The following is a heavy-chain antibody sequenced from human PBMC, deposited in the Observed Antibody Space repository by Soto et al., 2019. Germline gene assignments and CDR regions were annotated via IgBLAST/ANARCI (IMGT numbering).Heavy chain of an antibody. CDR1: GGTFSSYA. D-gene: IGHD2-2*01. CDR2: IIPIFGTA. Sequence: ASVKVSCKASGGTFSSYAISWVRQAPGQGLEWMGGIIPIFGTANYAQKFQGRVTITADETTSTAYMELSSLRSEDTAVYYCASGRIVVVPAANHYYYYGMDVWGQGTTVTVSS. CDR3: ASGRIVVVPAANHYYYYGMDV. V-gene: IGHV1-69*13. J-gene: IGHJ6*02.